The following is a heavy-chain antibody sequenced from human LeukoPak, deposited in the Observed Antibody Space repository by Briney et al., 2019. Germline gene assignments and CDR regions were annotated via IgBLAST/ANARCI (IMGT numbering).Heavy chain of an antibody. CDR3: AKFKPGAAYFDY. Sequence: GESLKISCRDSGYSFTTYWIVWVRQMPGKGLEYMGIIYPADSDTRYSPSFQGQVTISADKSISTAYLQWCSLKASDTAMYYCAKFKPGAAYFDYWGQGTLVTVFS. J-gene: IGHJ4*02. CDR2: IYPADSDT. V-gene: IGHV5-51*01. CDR1: GYSFTTYW. D-gene: IGHD1-26*01.